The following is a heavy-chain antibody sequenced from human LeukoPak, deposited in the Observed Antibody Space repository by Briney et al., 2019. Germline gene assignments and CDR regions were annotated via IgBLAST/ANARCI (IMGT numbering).Heavy chain of an antibody. J-gene: IGHJ4*02. CDR1: GFTFTGSA. CDR3: ARAEYRSIAARPDSLGGY. Sequence: SVKVSCKASGFTFTGSAVQWVRQARGQRLEWMGWIVVGSGNTNYAQKFQGRVTMTRDTSTSTVYMELSSLRSEDTAVYYCARAEYRSIAARPDSLGGYWGQGTLVTVSS. D-gene: IGHD6-6*01. CDR2: IVVGSGNT. V-gene: IGHV1-58*01.